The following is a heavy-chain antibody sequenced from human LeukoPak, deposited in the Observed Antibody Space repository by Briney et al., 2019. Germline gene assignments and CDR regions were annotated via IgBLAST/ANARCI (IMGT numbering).Heavy chain of an antibody. J-gene: IGHJ2*01. CDR1: GFTFRSYG. CDR3: ARSGDMGLVMIRYFDL. V-gene: IGHV3-30*03. CDR2: LSYDGTNK. Sequence: PGGSLRLSCAVSGFTFRSYGMHWVRQVPGKGLEWVAVLSYDGTNKHYADSVKGRFTISRDNSKNTLYLQMNSLRVEDTAVYYCARSGDMGLVMIRYFDLWGRGTLVTVSS. D-gene: IGHD3-9*01.